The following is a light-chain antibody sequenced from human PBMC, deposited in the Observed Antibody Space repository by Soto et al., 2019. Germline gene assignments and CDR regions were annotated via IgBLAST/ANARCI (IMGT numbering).Light chain of an antibody. V-gene: IGLV7-43*01. CDR1: AGPVTTGNY. Sequence: QAVVTQEPSLIVSPGGTVTLTCASSAGPVTTGNYPNWFQQKPGQAPRALIYSTTNKHSWTPARFSGSLLGGKAALTLSGVRPEDEGDYYCLLYYGDVRLWVFGGGTKLTVL. J-gene: IGLJ3*02. CDR3: LLYYGDVRLWV. CDR2: STT.